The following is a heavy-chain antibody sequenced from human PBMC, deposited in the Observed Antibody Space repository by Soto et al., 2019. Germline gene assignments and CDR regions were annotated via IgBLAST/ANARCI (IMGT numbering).Heavy chain of an antibody. V-gene: IGHV3-23*01. CDR3: AKSAGSNAYYPNDY. CDR1: CFRFSNAW. D-gene: IGHD3-16*01. CDR2: ISGSGIST. Sequence: AGGAPRLSCAAFCFRFSNAWMNWVLQAPGKGLEWVSSISGSGISTYYADSVKGRFTISRDNSKNTLYLQMNSLRAEDAAVYYCAKSAGSNAYYPNDYWGQGTLVTVSS. J-gene: IGHJ4*02.